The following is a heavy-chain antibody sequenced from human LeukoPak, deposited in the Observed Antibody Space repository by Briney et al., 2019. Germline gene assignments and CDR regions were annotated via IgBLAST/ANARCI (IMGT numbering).Heavy chain of an antibody. CDR1: GFTFSRHW. J-gene: IGHJ6*02. Sequence: GGSLRLSCAVSGFTFSRHWMSWVRQAPGKGLEWLANIKQDGSEKYYVDSVEGRFTISRDNAKNSLYLQMNSLRAEDTAVYYCARSYYGSGTSYGMDVWGQGTTVTGSS. CDR2: IKQDGSEK. CDR3: ARSYYGSGTSYGMDV. V-gene: IGHV3-7*01. D-gene: IGHD3-10*01.